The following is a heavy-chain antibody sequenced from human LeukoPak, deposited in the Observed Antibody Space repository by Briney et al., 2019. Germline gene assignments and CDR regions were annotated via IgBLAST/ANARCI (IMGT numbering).Heavy chain of an antibody. V-gene: IGHV4-30-2*01. CDR3: ARTPATTASYMDV. J-gene: IGHJ6*03. Sequence: SETLSLTCTVSGGSNSSGGYYWSWIRQPPGKGLEWIGYIYHSGNTYYNPSLKSRVTISVDTSKNQFSLKLNSVTAADTAVYYCARTPATTASYMDVWGKGTTVTVSS. CDR2: IYHSGNT. D-gene: IGHD4-11*01. CDR1: GGSNSSGGYY.